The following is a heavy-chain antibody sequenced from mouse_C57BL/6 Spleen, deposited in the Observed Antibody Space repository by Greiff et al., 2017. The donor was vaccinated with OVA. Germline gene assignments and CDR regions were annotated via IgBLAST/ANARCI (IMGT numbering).Heavy chain of an antibody. Sequence: GGGLVQPKGSLKLSCAASGFSFNTYAMNWVRQAPGKGLEWVARIRSKSNNYATYYADSVKDRFTISRDDSESMLYLQMNNLKTEDTAMYYCVRQSYYDYFDYWGQGTTLTVSS. J-gene: IGHJ2*01. CDR2: IRSKSNNYAT. V-gene: IGHV10-1*01. CDR1: GFSFNTYA. D-gene: IGHD2-10*01. CDR3: VRQSYYDYFDY.